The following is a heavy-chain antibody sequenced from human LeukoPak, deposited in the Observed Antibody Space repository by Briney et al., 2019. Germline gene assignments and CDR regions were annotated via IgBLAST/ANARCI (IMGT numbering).Heavy chain of an antibody. V-gene: IGHV3-48*02. CDR3: TRDTRVGGTMDFDY. D-gene: IGHD1-26*01. CDR1: GFPFTTHS. J-gene: IGHJ4*02. Sequence: GGSLRLSCAAPGFPFTTHSMHWVRQAPGKGREWVSYISSSSSAMLYADSVKGRFTISRDNAKNSLYLQMNSLRDEDTAVYYCTRDTRVGGTMDFDYWGQGTLVTVSS. CDR2: ISSSSSAM.